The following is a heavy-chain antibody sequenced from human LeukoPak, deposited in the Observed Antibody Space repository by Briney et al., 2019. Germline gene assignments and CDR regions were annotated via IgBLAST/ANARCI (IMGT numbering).Heavy chain of an antibody. V-gene: IGHV1-69*05. D-gene: IGHD4-23*01. Sequence: EASVKVSCKASGGTFSSYAISWVRQAPGQGLEWMGGIIPIFGTANYAQKFQGRVTITTDESTSTAYMELSSLRSEDTAVYYCATVVSYSSARYYFDYWGQGTLVTVSS. CDR2: IIPIFGTA. J-gene: IGHJ4*02. CDR1: GGTFSSYA. CDR3: ATVVSYSSARYYFDY.